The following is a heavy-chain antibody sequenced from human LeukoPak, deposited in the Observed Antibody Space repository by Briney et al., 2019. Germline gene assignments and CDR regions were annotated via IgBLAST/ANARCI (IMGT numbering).Heavy chain of an antibody. CDR1: GGSFSGYY. CDR3: ARVRRIMITFGGVPGDFDY. J-gene: IGHJ4*02. Sequence: SETLSLTCAVYGGSFSGYYWSWIRQPPGKGLEWIGEINYSGSTNYNPSLKSRVTISVDTSKNQFSLKLSSVTAADTAVYYCARVRRIMITFGGVPGDFDYWGQGTLVTVSS. V-gene: IGHV4-34*01. D-gene: IGHD3-16*01. CDR2: INYSGST.